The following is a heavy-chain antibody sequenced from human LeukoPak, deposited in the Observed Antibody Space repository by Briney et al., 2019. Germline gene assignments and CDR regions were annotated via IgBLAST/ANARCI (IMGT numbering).Heavy chain of an antibody. CDR2: ISSSSSYI. CDR3: ARLSGDGLPLFDD. CDR1: GFTFSSYS. Sequence: GGSLRLSCAAPGFTFSSYSMNWVRQAPGEGLEWVSSISSSSSYIYYEDSAKGRFTISRDNATNSLYLQMNSLRAEDTSVYYCARLSGDGLPLFDDWGQGTLVTVSS. V-gene: IGHV3-21*01. D-gene: IGHD5-24*01. J-gene: IGHJ4*02.